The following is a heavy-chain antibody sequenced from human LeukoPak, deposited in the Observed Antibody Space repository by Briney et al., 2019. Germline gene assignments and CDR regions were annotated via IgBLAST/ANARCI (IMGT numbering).Heavy chain of an antibody. Sequence: ASVKVSCKASGYTFTSYGLSWVRQAPGQGLEWMGWISAYNGNTNYAQKLQGRVTMTTDTSTSTAYMELRSLRSDDTAVYYCARVCYDSSGYYCFDYWGQGTLVTVSS. D-gene: IGHD3-22*01. J-gene: IGHJ4*02. CDR3: ARVCYDSSGYYCFDY. CDR1: GYTFTSYG. CDR2: ISAYNGNT. V-gene: IGHV1-18*01.